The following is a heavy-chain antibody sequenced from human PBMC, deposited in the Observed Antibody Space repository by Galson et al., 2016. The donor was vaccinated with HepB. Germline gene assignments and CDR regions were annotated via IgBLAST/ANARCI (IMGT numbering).Heavy chain of an antibody. V-gene: IGHV3-30*18. CDR2: ISYAGSNK. J-gene: IGHJ6*02. D-gene: IGHD2-2*01. Sequence: SLRLSCAASGFTFSSYGMHWVRQAPGKGLEWVAVISYAGSNKYYADSVKGRFTISRDNSKNTLFLQMNSLRAEDTAVYYCAKDTARYCSSTSCSYGMDVWGQGTTVTVSS. CDR3: AKDTARYCSSTSCSYGMDV. CDR1: GFTFSSYG.